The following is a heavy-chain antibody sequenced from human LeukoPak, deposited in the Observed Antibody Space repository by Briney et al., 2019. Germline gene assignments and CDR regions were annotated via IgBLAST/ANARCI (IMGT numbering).Heavy chain of an antibody. V-gene: IGHV4-34*01. CDR1: GGSFSGYY. Sequence: SETLSLTCAVYGGSFSGYYWSWIRQPPGKGLEWIGEINHSGSTNYNPSLKSRVTISVDTSKNQFSLKLISVTAPDTAVYYCARGREGIAAPTRYYYYYYYMDVWGKGTTVTVSS. J-gene: IGHJ6*03. CDR3: ARGREGIAAPTRYYYYYYYMDV. D-gene: IGHD6-13*01. CDR2: INHSGST.